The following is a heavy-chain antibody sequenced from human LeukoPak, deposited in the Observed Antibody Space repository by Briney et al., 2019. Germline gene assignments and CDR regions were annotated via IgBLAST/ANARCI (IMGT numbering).Heavy chain of an antibody. CDR1: GGSISSGSYY. V-gene: IGHV4-61*02. Sequence: PSQTLSLTCTVSGGSISSGSYYWSWIRQPAGKGLEWIGRIYTSGSTNYNPSLKSRVTISVDTSKNQFSLKLSSVTAADTAVYYCARDRSGYDLYYYYYMDVWGKGTTVTISS. J-gene: IGHJ6*03. CDR2: IYTSGST. D-gene: IGHD5-12*01. CDR3: ARDRSGYDLYYYYYMDV.